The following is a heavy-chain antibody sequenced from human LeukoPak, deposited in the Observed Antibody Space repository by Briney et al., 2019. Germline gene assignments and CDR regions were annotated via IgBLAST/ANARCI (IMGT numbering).Heavy chain of an antibody. Sequence: GGSLRLSCAASGFTFSSYWMTWIRRAPGKGLEWVANIKEDESQRYYLGSVKGRFTISRDNTKSSVYLQMNSLRVEDTALYYCARGRAVDVWGQGTMVTVSS. CDR3: ARGRAVDV. CDR1: GFTFSSYW. CDR2: IKEDESQR. D-gene: IGHD3-10*01. V-gene: IGHV3-7*03. J-gene: IGHJ3*01.